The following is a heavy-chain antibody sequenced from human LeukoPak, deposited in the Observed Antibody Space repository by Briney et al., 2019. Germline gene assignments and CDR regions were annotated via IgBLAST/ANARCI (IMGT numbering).Heavy chain of an antibody. CDR1: GGSVSSGSYY. J-gene: IGHJ3*02. D-gene: IGHD5-18*01. Sequence: PSETLSLTCTVSGGSVSSGSYYWSWIRQPPGKGLEWIWYIYYSGSTNYNPSLKSRVTISVDTSRNQFSLKLSSVTAADTAVYYCARYTTMGVNDAFDIWGQGTMVTVSS. CDR3: ARYTTMGVNDAFDI. V-gene: IGHV4-61*01. CDR2: IYYSGST.